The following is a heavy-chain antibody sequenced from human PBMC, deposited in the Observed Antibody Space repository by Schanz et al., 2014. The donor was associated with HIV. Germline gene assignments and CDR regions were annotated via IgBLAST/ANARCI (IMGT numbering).Heavy chain of an antibody. CDR3: TTVRSGWFLGVFDI. V-gene: IGHV3-15*01. J-gene: IGHJ3*02. CDR2: AKGSSRAGEI. CDR1: GFSFSDAW. Sequence: EVQLAESGGGLVKPGGSLRLSCAGSGFSFSDAWMSWVRQAPGKGLEWVGQAKGSSRAGEIDYAAPVKGRFTISRDDAKNTLYLQMNSLKTEDTAVYYCTTVRSGWFLGVFDIWGQGTMVTVSS. D-gene: IGHD6-19*01.